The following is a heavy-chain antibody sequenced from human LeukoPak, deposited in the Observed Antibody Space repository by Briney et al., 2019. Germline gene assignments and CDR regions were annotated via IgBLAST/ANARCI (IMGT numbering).Heavy chain of an antibody. D-gene: IGHD4-23*01. J-gene: IGHJ3*02. Sequence: SETLSLTCTVSGGSINNYYWSWIRQPAGKGLEWIGRIYPSGSTNYNPSLKSRVTMSVDTSKNQFSLKLSSVTAADTAVYYCARDGVYGGSSDAFDIWGQGTMVTVSS. CDR2: IYPSGST. CDR3: ARDGVYGGSSDAFDI. CDR1: GGSINNYY. V-gene: IGHV4-4*07.